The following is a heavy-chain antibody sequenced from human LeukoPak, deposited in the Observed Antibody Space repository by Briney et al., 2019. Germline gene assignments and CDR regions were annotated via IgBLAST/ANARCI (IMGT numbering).Heavy chain of an antibody. CDR2: ISYDGSNK. J-gene: IGHJ4*02. CDR1: GFTFSSYA. V-gene: IGHV3-30*04. CDR3: ARDLGAHCSSTSCPRGAFDY. D-gene: IGHD2-2*01. Sequence: GRSLRLSCAASGFTFSSYAMHWVRQAPGEGLEWVAVISYDGSNKYYADSVKGRFTISRDNSKNTLYLQMNSLRAEDTAVYYCARDLGAHCSSTSCPRGAFDYWGQGTLVTVSS.